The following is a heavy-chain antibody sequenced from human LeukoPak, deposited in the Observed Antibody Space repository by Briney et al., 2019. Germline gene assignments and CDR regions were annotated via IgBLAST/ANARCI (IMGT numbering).Heavy chain of an antibody. D-gene: IGHD1-14*01. J-gene: IGHJ5*02. CDR3: ARRPIKQSPRTFDP. Sequence: GASVKVSCKASGYTFTSYYMHWVRQATGQGLEWMGWMNPNSGNTGYAQKFQGRVTMTRNTSISTAYMELSSLRSEDTAVYYCARRPIKQSPRTFDPWGQGTLVTVSS. V-gene: IGHV1-8*02. CDR2: MNPNSGNT. CDR1: GYTFTSYY.